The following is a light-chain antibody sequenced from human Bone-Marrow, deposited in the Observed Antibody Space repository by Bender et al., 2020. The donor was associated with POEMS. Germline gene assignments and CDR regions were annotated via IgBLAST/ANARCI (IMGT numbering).Light chain of an antibody. CDR1: SSNIGSNS. CDR3: QSYDRSLSVWV. Sequence: QSVLTQPPSASGTPGQRVTISCSGSSSNIGSNSVNWYQQVPGAAPKLLISSKNQRPSGVPDRFSGSKSGTSASLAITGLQAGDEADYYCQSYDRSLSVWVFGGGTKLTVL. V-gene: IGLV1-44*01. J-gene: IGLJ3*02. CDR2: SKN.